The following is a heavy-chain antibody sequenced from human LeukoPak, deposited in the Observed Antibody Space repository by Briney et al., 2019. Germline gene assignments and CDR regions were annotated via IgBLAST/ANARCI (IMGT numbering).Heavy chain of an antibody. CDR1: GFTFSYSY. CDR3: ARESSGTYYLKQ. Sequence: KPGGSMRLSCAASGFTFSYSYMNWIRQAPGNGPEWVSSISSRGDSTNYADSVKGRFTISRDNAKNSLYLQMNSLRAEDTAVYYRARESSGTYYLKQWGQGTLVTVSS. D-gene: IGHD1-26*01. J-gene: IGHJ4*02. CDR2: ISSRGDST. V-gene: IGHV3-11*05.